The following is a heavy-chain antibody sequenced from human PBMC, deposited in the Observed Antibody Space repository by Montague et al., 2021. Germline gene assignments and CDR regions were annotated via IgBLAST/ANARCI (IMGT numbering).Heavy chain of an antibody. J-gene: IGHJ4*02. CDR3: ARDNGYCNITSCSPLTY. D-gene: IGHD2-2*03. V-gene: IGHV4-4*02. CDR2: LIYTGST. Sequence: SETLSLTCAVSGGSISSINCWSWVRQHPGEGLLWFGELIYTGSTNYNPSFMSRVTISVEKSKNQFSLKLSSVTAADTAVYYCARDNGYCNITSCSPLTYWGQGTLVTVSS. CDR1: GGSISSINC.